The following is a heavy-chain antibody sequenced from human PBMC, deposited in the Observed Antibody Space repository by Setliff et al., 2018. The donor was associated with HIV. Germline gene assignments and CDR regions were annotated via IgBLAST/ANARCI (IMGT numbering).Heavy chain of an antibody. CDR2: INPSGGST. D-gene: IGHD4-17*01. CDR1: GYTFTSYY. Sequence: ASVKVSCKASGYTFTSYYIHWVRQAPGHGLEWMGLINPSGGSTSYAEKFKGRVTMTRGTSTGTVYMELSRLTFEDTALYYCARVGERWLQFYYFDNWGQETLVTVSS. J-gene: IGHJ4*02. V-gene: IGHV1-46*01. CDR3: ARVGERWLQFYYFDN.